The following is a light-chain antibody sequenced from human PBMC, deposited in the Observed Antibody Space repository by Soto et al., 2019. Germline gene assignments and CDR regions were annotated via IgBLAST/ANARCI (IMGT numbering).Light chain of an antibody. V-gene: IGKV3-20*01. J-gene: IGKJ2*01. Sequence: VLTQSPDTLSLSPGERATLSCRASQNIGSGYLGWYQQKPGQPPRPLMFATSGRAPGTPDRFSGSGYGQDFTLTINRLEPEDLAVYYCHQYATSITFGQGTKIEIK. CDR3: HQYATSIT. CDR1: QNIGSGY. CDR2: ATS.